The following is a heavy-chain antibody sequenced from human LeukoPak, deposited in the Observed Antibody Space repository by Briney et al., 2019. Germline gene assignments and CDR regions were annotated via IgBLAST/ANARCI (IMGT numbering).Heavy chain of an antibody. CDR2: INWNGGST. Sequence: GSLRLSCAASGFTFDDYGMSWVRQAPGKGLEWVSGINWNGGSTGYADSVKGRFTISRDNAKNSLYLQTNSLRAEDTALYYCARSQSPVVTFSSEYYYYGMDVWGQGTTVTVSS. V-gene: IGHV3-20*04. D-gene: IGHD3-22*01. CDR3: ARSQSPVVTFSSEYYYYGMDV. CDR1: GFTFDDYG. J-gene: IGHJ6*02.